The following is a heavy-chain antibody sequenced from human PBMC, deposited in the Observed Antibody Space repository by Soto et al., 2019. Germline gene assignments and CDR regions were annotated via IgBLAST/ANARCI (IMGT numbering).Heavy chain of an antibody. CDR2: IYPSGST. Sequence: TLSLTCTVSGGSITNYYWNWVRQSAGRGLEWIGRIYPSGSTNYNPSLRSRVTVSVDTSKNQFSLKLSSVTAADTAVYYCARGHHYDFSNGYYDAHHMDVWGQGTTVTVSS. V-gene: IGHV4-4*07. D-gene: IGHD3-3*01. J-gene: IGHJ6*02. CDR3: ARGHHYDFSNGYYDAHHMDV. CDR1: GGSITNYY.